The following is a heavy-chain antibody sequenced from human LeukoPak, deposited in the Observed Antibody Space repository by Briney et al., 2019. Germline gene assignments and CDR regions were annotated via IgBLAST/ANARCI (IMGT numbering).Heavy chain of an antibody. D-gene: IGHD3-9*01. CDR1: VYTLTGYY. J-gene: IGHJ5*02. Sequence: GSVNVSCKASVYTLTGYYMHSVRQAPGKGREWMGWINLNSGGTNYAQNFQGRVTMTMDMSISTAYMELSRLRSNDTAVYYCVRVRYDILTGAPWFDTWGQGTLVTVSS. V-gene: IGHV1-2*02. CDR3: VRVRYDILTGAPWFDT. CDR2: INLNSGGT.